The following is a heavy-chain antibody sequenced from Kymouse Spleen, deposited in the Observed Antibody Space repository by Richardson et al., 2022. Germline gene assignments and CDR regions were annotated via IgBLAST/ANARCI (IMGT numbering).Heavy chain of an antibody. D-gene: IGHD3-10*01. V-gene: IGHV4-61*01. J-gene: IGHJ5*02. Sequence: QVQLQESGPGLVKPSETLSLTCTVSGGSVSSGSYYWSWIRQPPGKGLEWIGYIYYSGSTNYNPSLKSRVTISVDTSKNQFSLKLSSVTAADTAVYYCARAHYYGSGSYQGFDPWGQGTLVTVSS. CDR3: ARAHYYGSGSYQGFDP. CDR1: GGSVSSGSYY. CDR2: IYYSGST.